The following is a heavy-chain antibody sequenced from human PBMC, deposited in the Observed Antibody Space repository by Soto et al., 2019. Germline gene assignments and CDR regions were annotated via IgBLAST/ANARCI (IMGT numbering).Heavy chain of an antibody. D-gene: IGHD6-19*01. CDR3: GAYGSGYFPYYHYGMDV. V-gene: IGHV3-66*01. CDR2: ISSGGST. CDR1: EFTVSSNY. J-gene: IGHJ6*02. Sequence: DVQLVESGGGLVQPGGSLRLSCAASEFTVSSNYMTWVRQAPGKGLEWVSVISSGGSTSYADSVKGRLTICRDKSKNKLYLQMNGLRAKDTAVYYCGAYGSGYFPYYHYGMDVWGQGTTVIVSS.